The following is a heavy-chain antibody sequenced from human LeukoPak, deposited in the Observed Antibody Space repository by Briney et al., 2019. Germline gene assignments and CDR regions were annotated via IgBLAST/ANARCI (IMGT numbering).Heavy chain of an antibody. J-gene: IGHJ4*02. Sequence: ASVKVSCKASGYTFTGYYMHWVRQAPGQGLEWMGRINPNSGGTNYAQKFQGRVTMTRDMSISTAYMELSRLRSDDTAVYYCARVSDYVWGSYPPDYWGQGTLVTVSS. CDR1: GYTFTGYY. D-gene: IGHD3-16*01. V-gene: IGHV1-2*06. CDR3: ARVSDYVWGSYPPDY. CDR2: INPNSGGT.